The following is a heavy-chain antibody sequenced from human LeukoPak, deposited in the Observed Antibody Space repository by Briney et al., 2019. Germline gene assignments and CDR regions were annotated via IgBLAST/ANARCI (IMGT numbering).Heavy chain of an antibody. CDR1: GYTFTSYY. J-gene: IGHJ4*02. V-gene: IGHV1-46*01. CDR3: ARVTYYYDSSGYHNYFDY. D-gene: IGHD3-22*01. Sequence: ASVKVSCKASGYTFTSYYMHWVRQAPGQGLEWIGIINPSGGSTSYAQKFQGRVTMTRDTSTSTVYMELSSLRSEDTAVYYCARVTYYYDSSGYHNYFDYWGQGTLVTVSS. CDR2: INPSGGST.